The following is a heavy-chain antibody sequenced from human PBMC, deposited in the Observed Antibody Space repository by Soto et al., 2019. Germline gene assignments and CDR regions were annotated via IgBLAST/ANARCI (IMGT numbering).Heavy chain of an antibody. CDR3: ARDGAMVRGANFDY. Sequence: QVQLVESGGGVVQPGRSLRLSCAASGFTFSSYAMHWVRQAPGKGLEWVAVISYDGSNKYYADSVKGRFTISRDNSKNTLYLQMNSLRAEDTAVYSCARDGAMVRGANFDYWGQGTLVTVSS. CDR1: GFTFSSYA. J-gene: IGHJ4*02. D-gene: IGHD3-10*01. V-gene: IGHV3-30-3*01. CDR2: ISYDGSNK.